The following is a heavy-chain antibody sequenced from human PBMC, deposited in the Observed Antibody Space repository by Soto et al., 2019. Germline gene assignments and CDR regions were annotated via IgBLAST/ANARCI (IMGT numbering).Heavy chain of an antibody. CDR1: GYTFTSYS. CDR3: ASRVPGYCSAGRSCYAYFDY. D-gene: IGHD2-2*01. V-gene: IGHV1-3*01. J-gene: IGHJ4*02. Sequence: ASVKVSCKASGYTFTSYSMHWVRQAPGQRLEWMGWIHGNNGDTRYSQKFQGRVTITRDTSASTDYMELGSLKSEDTALYFCASRVPGYCSAGRSCYAYFDYWGQGTLVTVSS. CDR2: IHGNNGDT.